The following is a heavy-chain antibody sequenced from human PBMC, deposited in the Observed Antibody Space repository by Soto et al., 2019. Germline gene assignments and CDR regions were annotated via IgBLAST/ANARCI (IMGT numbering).Heavy chain of an antibody. CDR2: FYYIGTS. CDR1: GYSISSSNW. CDR3: ARREIQGPIDY. Sequence: SETLSLTCAVSGYSISSSNWWGWIRQPPGKGLDCIGYFYYIGTSYYTPSLKIRVTLLLDTSKNLFSLKLTSVSAVDTAVYYCARREIQGPIDYWGQGTLVTVSS. J-gene: IGHJ4*02. D-gene: IGHD1-26*01. V-gene: IGHV4-28*01.